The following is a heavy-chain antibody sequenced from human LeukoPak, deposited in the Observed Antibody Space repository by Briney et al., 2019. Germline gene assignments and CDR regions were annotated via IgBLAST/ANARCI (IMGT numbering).Heavy chain of an antibody. Sequence: PSETLSLTCTVSGGSISSYYWSWIRQPAGKGLEWIGRIYTSGSTNYNPSLKSRVTMSVDTSKNQFSLKLSSVTAADTAVYYCARIEQWLVEGAFDIWGQGKMVTVSS. CDR1: GGSISSYY. V-gene: IGHV4-4*07. CDR2: IYTSGST. J-gene: IGHJ3*02. CDR3: ARIEQWLVEGAFDI. D-gene: IGHD6-19*01.